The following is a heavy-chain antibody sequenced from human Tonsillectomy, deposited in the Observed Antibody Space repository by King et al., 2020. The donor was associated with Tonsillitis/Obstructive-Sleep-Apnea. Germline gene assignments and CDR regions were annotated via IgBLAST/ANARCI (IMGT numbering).Heavy chain of an antibody. CDR2: IYSGGST. D-gene: IGHD3-22*01. V-gene: IGHV3-66*01. J-gene: IGHJ4*02. Sequence: QLVQSGGGLVQPGGSLRLSCAASGFTVSSNYMSWVRQAPGKGLEWVSVIYSGGSTYYADSVKGRFTISRDNSKNTLYLQMNSLRAEDTAVYYCARDEGARPSNYYDSSGFDFDYWGQGTLVTVSS. CDR3: ARDEGARPSNYYDSSGFDFDY. CDR1: GFTVSSNY.